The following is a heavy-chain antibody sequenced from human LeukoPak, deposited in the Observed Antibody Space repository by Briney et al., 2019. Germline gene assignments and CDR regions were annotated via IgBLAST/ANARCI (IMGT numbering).Heavy chain of an antibody. V-gene: IGHV3-7*04. J-gene: IGHJ6*02. Sequence: GGSLRLSCAASGFTFSNYWMSWVRQAPGKGLEWVADIKQDGSEKYYVDSVKGRFTISRDNAKNSLYLQMNSLKAEDTAVYYCARGGGLDVWGQGATVTVSS. CDR2: IKQDGSEK. CDR1: GFTFSNYW. CDR3: ARGGGLDV.